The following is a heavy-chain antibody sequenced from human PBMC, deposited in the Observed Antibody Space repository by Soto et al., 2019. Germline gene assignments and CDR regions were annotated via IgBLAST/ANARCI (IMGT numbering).Heavy chain of an antibody. J-gene: IGHJ6*03. CDR1: GFTFSSYG. V-gene: IGHV3-30*03. Sequence: GGSLRLSCAASGFTFSSYGMHWVRQAPGKGLEWVAVISYDGSNKYYADSVKGRFTISRDNSKNTLYLQMNSLRAEDTAVYYCAWGSYRYYYYYMDVWGKGTTVTVSS. CDR2: ISYDGSNK. D-gene: IGHD3-16*02. CDR3: AWGSYRYYYYYMDV.